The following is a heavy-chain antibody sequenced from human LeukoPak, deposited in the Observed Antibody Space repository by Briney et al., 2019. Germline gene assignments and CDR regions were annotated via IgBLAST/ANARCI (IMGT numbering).Heavy chain of an antibody. V-gene: IGHV3-21*01. J-gene: IGHJ5*02. CDR3: ARVGYCSSTSCYTDNWFDP. CDR1: GFTFSSYS. Sequence: GSLRLSCAASGFTFSSYSMNWVRQAPGKGLEWVSSISSSSSYIYYADSVKGRFTISRGNAKNSLYLQMNSLRAEDTAVYYCARVGYCSSTSCYTDNWFDPWGQGTLVTVSS. D-gene: IGHD2-2*02. CDR2: ISSSSSYI.